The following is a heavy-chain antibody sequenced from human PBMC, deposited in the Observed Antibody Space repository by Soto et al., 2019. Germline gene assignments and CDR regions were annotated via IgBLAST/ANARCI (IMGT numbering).Heavy chain of an antibody. CDR2: IFNSGTT. J-gene: IGHJ4*02. D-gene: IGHD1-26*01. CDR3: ALALGPTTGLEY. V-gene: IGHV4-31*02. Sequence: SETLSLTCSVSGASTVSHYHWTWIRQPPGKGLEWMGYIFNSGTTFYNPSLTSRLSISMDTSGNHFSLELRSVTAADTAVYYCALALGPTTGLEYWGQGTMVTVS. CDR1: GASTVSHYH.